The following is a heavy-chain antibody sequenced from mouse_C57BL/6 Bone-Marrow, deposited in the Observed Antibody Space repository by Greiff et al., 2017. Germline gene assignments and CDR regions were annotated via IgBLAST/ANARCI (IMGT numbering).Heavy chain of an antibody. Sequence: VKLMESGPGPVAPSQSLSITCTVSGFSLTSYGVDWVRQPPGQGLEWLGVIWGGGSTNYNSALMSRLSISKDNSKSQVFLKMNSLQTDDTAMYYCAKGGGGYLRNYRRFAYWGQGTLVTVSA. V-gene: IGHV2-9*01. CDR3: AKGGGGYLRNYRRFAY. CDR2: IWGGGST. J-gene: IGHJ3*01. CDR1: GFSLTSYG. D-gene: IGHD2-1*01.